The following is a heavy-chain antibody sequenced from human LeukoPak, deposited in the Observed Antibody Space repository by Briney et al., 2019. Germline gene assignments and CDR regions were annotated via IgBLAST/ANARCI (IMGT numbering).Heavy chain of an antibody. CDR3: ARVEGMEWFGELLSAFDI. D-gene: IGHD3-10*01. J-gene: IGHJ3*02. CDR2: INWNGGST. V-gene: IGHV3-20*04. CDR1: GFTFDDYG. Sequence: RGSLRLSCAASGFTFDDYGMSWVRQAPGKGLEWVSGINWNGGSTGYADSVKGRFTISRDNAKNSLYLQMNSLRAEDTALYYCARVEGMEWFGELLSAFDIWGQGTMVTVSS.